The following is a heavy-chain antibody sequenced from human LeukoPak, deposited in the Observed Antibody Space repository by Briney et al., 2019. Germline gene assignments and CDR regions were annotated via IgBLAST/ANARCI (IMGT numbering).Heavy chain of an antibody. CDR1: GFTFSSYW. V-gene: IGHV3-7*01. CDR3: ARSVGLYYYDSSGYFDS. CDR2: SKQDGSEK. Sequence: GGSLRLSCAASGFTFSSYWMTWVRQAPGKGLEWVANSKQDGSEKHYVDSVKGRFTISRDNAKKSLYLQMNSLRAEDTAVYYCARSVGLYYYDSSGYFDSWGQGTLVTVSS. D-gene: IGHD3-22*01. J-gene: IGHJ4*02.